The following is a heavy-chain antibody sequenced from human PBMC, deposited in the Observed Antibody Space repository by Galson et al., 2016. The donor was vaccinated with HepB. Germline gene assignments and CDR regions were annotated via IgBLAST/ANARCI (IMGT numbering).Heavy chain of an antibody. CDR3: ARAYDFWGGRYYNAMDG. V-gene: IGHV3-53*04. D-gene: IGHD3-3*01. Sequence: SLRLSCAASGFTVSRKYMTWVRQAPGKGLEWDSVIYSADTGGTTYYADSVKGRFTISRHNSKNTLYLQMNSMKHEDTAVYYCARAYDFWGGRYYNAMDGWGQGTTVTVS. J-gene: IGHJ6*02. CDR1: GFTVSRKY. CDR2: IYSADTGGTT.